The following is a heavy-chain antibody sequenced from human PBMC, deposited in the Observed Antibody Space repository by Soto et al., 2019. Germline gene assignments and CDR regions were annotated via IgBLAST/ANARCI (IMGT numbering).Heavy chain of an antibody. Sequence: QVQLVQSGAEVKKPGASVKVSCKASGYTFTSYAMHWVRQAPGQRLEWMGWINAGNGNTKYSQKLQGRVTITRDTSASTAYMELSSLRSEDTAVYYCARDLGSSWTLFDYWGQGTLVTVSS. V-gene: IGHV1-3*01. CDR2: INAGNGNT. D-gene: IGHD6-13*01. CDR3: ARDLGSSWTLFDY. J-gene: IGHJ4*02. CDR1: GYTFTSYA.